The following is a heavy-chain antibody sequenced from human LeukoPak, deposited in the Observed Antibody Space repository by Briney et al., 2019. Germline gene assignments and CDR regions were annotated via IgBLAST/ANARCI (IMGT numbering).Heavy chain of an antibody. Sequence: GGSLRLSCAASGFTFSSYWMSWVRQAPGKGLEWVANIKQDGSEKYYVDSVKGRFTISRDNAKNSLYLQMNSLRAEDTAVYYCARSEWELLSGPLGYWGQGTLVTVSS. J-gene: IGHJ4*02. D-gene: IGHD1-26*01. CDR1: GFTFSSYW. CDR3: ARSEWELLSGPLGY. CDR2: IKQDGSEK. V-gene: IGHV3-7*01.